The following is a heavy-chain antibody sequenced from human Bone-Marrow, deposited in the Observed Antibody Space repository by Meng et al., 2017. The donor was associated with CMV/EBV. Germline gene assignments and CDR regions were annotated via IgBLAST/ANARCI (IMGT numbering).Heavy chain of an antibody. J-gene: IGHJ4*02. CDR2: IYTSGNT. CDR1: GGSMSSYY. Sequence: GGSMSSYYWNWIRQTAEQGLEWIGRIYTSGNTAYNPSLKSRVTMSIDTSKNQFSLKLNSVTAADTAMYYCATEPLGFSSGWHELDQWGQGTLVTVSS. D-gene: IGHD6-19*01. V-gene: IGHV4-4*07. CDR3: ATEPLGFSSGWHELDQ.